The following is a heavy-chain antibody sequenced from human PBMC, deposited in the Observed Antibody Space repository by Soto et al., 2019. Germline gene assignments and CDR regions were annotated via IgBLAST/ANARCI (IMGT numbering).Heavy chain of an antibody. J-gene: IGHJ3*02. CDR2: ISSSGSTI. V-gene: IGHV3-48*03. Sequence: GSLRLSCAASGFTFSSYEMNWVRQAPGKGLEWVSYISSSGSTIYYADSVKGRFTISRDNAKNSLYLQMNSLRAEDTAVYYWARVLSAFDNWGQGTMVTVSS. D-gene: IGHD3-16*02. CDR1: GFTFSSYE. CDR3: ARVLSAFDN.